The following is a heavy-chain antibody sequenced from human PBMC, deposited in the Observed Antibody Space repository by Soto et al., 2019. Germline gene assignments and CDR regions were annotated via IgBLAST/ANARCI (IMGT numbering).Heavy chain of an antibody. V-gene: IGHV1-46*01. CDR2: INPSGGGT. CDR3: ARDLPPDPHRYYYYGMDV. Sequence: ASVKVSCKASGYTFTSYYLHWVRQAPGQGLEWMGIINPSGGGTSYAQKFQGRVTMTSDTSTSTVYMELSSLRSEDTAVYYCARDLPPDPHRYYYYGMDVWGQGTTVTVSS. CDR1: GYTFTSYY. J-gene: IGHJ6*02.